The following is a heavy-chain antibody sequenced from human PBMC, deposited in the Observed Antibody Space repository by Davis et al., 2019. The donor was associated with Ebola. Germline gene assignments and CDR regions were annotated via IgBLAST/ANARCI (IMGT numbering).Heavy chain of an antibody. Sequence: PGGSLRLSCAASGFTFNSYGMHWVRQAPGKGLEWVAVISYDGSNKYYADSVKGRFTISRDNSKNTLYLQMNSLRAEDTAVYYCAKRAGCLGYCSTTRNWFDPWGQGTLVTVSS. V-gene: IGHV3-30*18. CDR2: ISYDGSNK. J-gene: IGHJ5*02. D-gene: IGHD2-2*01. CDR3: AKRAGCLGYCSTTRNWFDP. CDR1: GFTFNSYG.